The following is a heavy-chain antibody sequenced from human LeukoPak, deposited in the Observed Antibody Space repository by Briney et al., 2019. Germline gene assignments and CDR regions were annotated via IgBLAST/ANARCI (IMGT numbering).Heavy chain of an antibody. CDR3: ARSLPLVGIVGATWGFRRYYFDY. V-gene: IGHV4-4*07. J-gene: IGHJ4*02. D-gene: IGHD1-26*01. CDR2: IYTSGST. CDR1: SGSISNYY. Sequence: SETLSLTCTVSSGSISNYYWSWIRQPAGKGLEWIGRIYTSGSTNYNPSLKSRVTISVDTSKNQFSLKLSSVTAADTAVYYCARSLPLVGIVGATWGFRRYYFDYWGQGTLVTVSS.